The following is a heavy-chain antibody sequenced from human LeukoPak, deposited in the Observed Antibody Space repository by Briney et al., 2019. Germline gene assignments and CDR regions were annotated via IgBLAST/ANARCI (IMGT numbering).Heavy chain of an antibody. V-gene: IGHV3-23*01. D-gene: IGHD2-2*01. J-gene: IGHJ4*02. Sequence: PGGSLRLSCAASGFTFSSYAMSWGRQAPGKGLEWVSAISGSGGSTYYADPVKGRFTISRDNSKNTLYLQMNSLRAEDTAVYYCAKNVLRYCSSASCLPGFDYWGQGTLVTVSS. CDR1: GFTFSSYA. CDR2: ISGSGGST. CDR3: AKNVLRYCSSASCLPGFDY.